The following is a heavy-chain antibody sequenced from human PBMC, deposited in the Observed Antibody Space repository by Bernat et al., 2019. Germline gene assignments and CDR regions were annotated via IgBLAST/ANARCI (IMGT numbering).Heavy chain of an antibody. V-gene: IGHV3-23*01. CDR2: ISGSGGST. Sequence: EVQLLESGGGLVQPGGSLRLSCAASGFTFSSYAMSWVRQAPGKGLEWVSAISGSGGSTYYADSVKGRFTISRDNSKNTLYLQMNSLRAEDTAVYYCAKDPHSYYDFWSGYGPNWFDPWDQGTLVTVSS. CDR1: GFTFSSYA. J-gene: IGHJ5*02. D-gene: IGHD3-3*01. CDR3: AKDPHSYYDFWSGYGPNWFDP.